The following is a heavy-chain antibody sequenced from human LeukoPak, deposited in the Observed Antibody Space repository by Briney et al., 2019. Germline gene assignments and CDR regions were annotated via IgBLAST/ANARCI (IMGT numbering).Heavy chain of an antibody. CDR2: IYYSGST. CDR3: ARGRAHGADY. D-gene: IGHD3-10*01. Sequence: SETLSLXCTVSGGSISSYYWSWLRQPPGKGLEWIGYIYYSGSTNYNPSLKSRVTISVDTSKNQFSLKLSSVTAADTAVYYCARGRAHGADYWGQGTLVTVSS. CDR1: GGSISSYY. J-gene: IGHJ4*02. V-gene: IGHV4-59*01.